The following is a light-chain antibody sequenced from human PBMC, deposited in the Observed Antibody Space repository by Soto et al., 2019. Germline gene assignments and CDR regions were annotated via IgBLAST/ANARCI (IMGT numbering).Light chain of an antibody. CDR1: SSNIGAGYD. CDR3: QSYDSSRSGRVV. J-gene: IGLJ2*01. CDR2: GNS. V-gene: IGLV1-40*01. Sequence: QSVLTQPPSVSGAPGQRVTISCTGSSSNIGAGYDVHWYQQLPGTAPKLLIYGNSNRPSGVPDRFSGSKSGTSASLAITGLQAEDEAAYYCQSYDSSRSGRVVFGGGTKLTVL.